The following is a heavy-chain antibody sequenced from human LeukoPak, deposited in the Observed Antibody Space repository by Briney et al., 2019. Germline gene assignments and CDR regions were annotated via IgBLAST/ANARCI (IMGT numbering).Heavy chain of an antibody. Sequence: APVKVSCEASGYTFTSYDINWVRQATGQGLEWMGWMNPNSGNTGYAQKFQGRVTMTRNTSISTAYMELSSLRSEDTAVYYCARGGASMAARLIYGYWGQGTLVTVSS. CDR2: MNPNSGNT. D-gene: IGHD6-6*01. CDR3: ARGGASMAARLIYGY. J-gene: IGHJ4*02. V-gene: IGHV1-8*01. CDR1: GYTFTSYD.